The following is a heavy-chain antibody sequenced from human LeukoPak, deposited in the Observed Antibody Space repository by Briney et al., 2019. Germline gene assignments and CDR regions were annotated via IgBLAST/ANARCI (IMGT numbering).Heavy chain of an antibody. CDR2: IIPIFGTA. V-gene: IGHV1-69*13. J-gene: IGHJ6*04. CDR1: GGTFSSYA. CDR3: ASGHAESYYYYGMDV. Sequence: ASVKVSCKASGGTFSSYAIGWVRQAPGQGLEWMGGIIPIFGTANYAQKFQGRVTITADESTSTAYMELSSLRSEDTAVYYCASGHAESYYYYGMDVWGKGTTVTVSS. D-gene: IGHD2-2*01.